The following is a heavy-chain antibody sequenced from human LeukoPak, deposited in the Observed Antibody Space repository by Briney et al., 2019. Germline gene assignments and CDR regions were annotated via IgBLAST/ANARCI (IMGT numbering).Heavy chain of an antibody. V-gene: IGHV1-69*04. CDR2: IIPILGIA. CDR3: ARDPLYYHDSSLPGYFDY. CDR1: GGTFSSYA. D-gene: IGHD3-22*01. J-gene: IGHJ4*02. Sequence: SVKVSCKASGGTFSSYAISWVRQAPGQGLEWMGRIIPILGIANYAQKFQGRVTITADKSTSTAYMELSSLRSEDTAVYYCARDPLYYHDSSLPGYFDYWGQGTLVTVSS.